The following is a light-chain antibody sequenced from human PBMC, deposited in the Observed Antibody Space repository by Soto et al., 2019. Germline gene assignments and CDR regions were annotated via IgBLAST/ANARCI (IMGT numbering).Light chain of an antibody. CDR1: SSDVGAYNF. CDR2: EVT. J-gene: IGLJ1*01. Sequence: QSVLTQPASVSGSPGQSITISCTGTSSDVGAYNFASWYQHHPGRAPKLIIYEVTIRPSGVSNRFSGSKSGNTASLTISGLQAEDEADYYCSSYTTSAPYGFGSGTKV. CDR3: SSYTTSAPYG. V-gene: IGLV2-14*01.